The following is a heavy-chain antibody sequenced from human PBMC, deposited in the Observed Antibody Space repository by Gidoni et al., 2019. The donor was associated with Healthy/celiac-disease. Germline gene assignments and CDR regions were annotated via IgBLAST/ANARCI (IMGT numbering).Heavy chain of an antibody. D-gene: IGHD2-8*01. J-gene: IGHJ4*02. V-gene: IGHV3-30-3*01. CDR3: AREGDYCTNGVCYPVVGATTELPPDY. CDR1: GFTFSSYA. Sequence: QVQLVESGGGVVQPGRSLRLSCAASGFTFSSYAMHWVRQSPGKGLGWVAVISYDGSNKYYADSVKGRFTISRDNSKNTLYRQMNSLRAEDTAVYYCAREGDYCTNGVCYPVVGATTELPPDYWGQGTLVTVSS. CDR2: ISYDGSNK.